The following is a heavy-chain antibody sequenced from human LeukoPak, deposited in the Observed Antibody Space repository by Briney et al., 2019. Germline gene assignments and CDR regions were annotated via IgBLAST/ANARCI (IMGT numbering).Heavy chain of an antibody. CDR2: IYSSGST. CDR3: AREVPLYYGSGMDWFDP. CDR1: GGSVSSYY. V-gene: IGHV4-4*08. J-gene: IGHJ5*02. D-gene: IGHD3-10*01. Sequence: SESLSLTCTVSGGSVSSYYWSWIRQPPGKGLEWIGNIYSSGSTNYNPSLKSRVTISIDTSKKKFSLNLSSVTAADTAVYYCAREVPLYYGSGMDWFDPWGQGTLVTVSS.